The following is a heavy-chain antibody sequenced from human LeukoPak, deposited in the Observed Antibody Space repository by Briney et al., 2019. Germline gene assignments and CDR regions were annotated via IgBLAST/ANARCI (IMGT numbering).Heavy chain of an antibody. CDR2: INHSGST. J-gene: IGHJ4*02. CDR1: GGSFSGYY. Sequence: SETLSLTCAVYGGSFSGYYWSWIRQPPGKGLEWIGEINHSGSTNYNPSLKSRVTISVDTSKNQFSLKLSSVTAADTVVYYCASGVYYFDYWGQGTLVTVSS. V-gene: IGHV4-34*01. CDR3: ASGVYYFDY.